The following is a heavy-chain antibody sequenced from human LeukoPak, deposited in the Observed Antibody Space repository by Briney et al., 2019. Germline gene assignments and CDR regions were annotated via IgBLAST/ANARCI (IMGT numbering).Heavy chain of an antibody. CDR1: GFTFDDYA. Sequence: GGSLRLSCAASGFTFDDYAMHWVRQAPGKGLEWVSGISWNSGSIGYADSVKGRFTISRDNAKNSLYLQMNSLRAEDMALYYCAKDSPPGGSATPNWFDPWGQGTLVTVSS. V-gene: IGHV3-9*03. CDR3: AKDSPPGGSATPNWFDP. D-gene: IGHD2-15*01. J-gene: IGHJ5*02. CDR2: ISWNSGSI.